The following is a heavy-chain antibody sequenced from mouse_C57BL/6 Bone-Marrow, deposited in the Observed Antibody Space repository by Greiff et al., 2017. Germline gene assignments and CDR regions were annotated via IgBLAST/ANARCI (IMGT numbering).Heavy chain of an antibody. CDR1: GYTFTSYW. CDR3: ARENYYGRGVYYIDY. CDR2: IHPNGGST. V-gene: IGHV1-64*01. D-gene: IGHD1-1*01. J-gene: IGHJ2*01. Sequence: QVQLQQPGAELVKPGASVKLSCKASGYTFTSYWMHWVKQRPGQGLEWIGMIHPNGGSTNYNEKFKSKATLTVDKSSSTAYMQLSSLTSEDSAVYYCARENYYGRGVYYIDYWGQGTTLTVSS.